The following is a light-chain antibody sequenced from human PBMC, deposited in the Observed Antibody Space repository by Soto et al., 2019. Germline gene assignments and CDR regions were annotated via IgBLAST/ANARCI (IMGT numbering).Light chain of an antibody. Sequence: DIQMTQSPSTLSASVGDRVIITCRASQSISSWLAWYQQKPGEAPKLLIYDASSLESGVPSRFSGSGSGTEFTLTISSLQPDDFATYYCQQYNSYSVYTFSQGTKLEIK. CDR1: QSISSW. CDR3: QQYNSYSVYT. J-gene: IGKJ2*01. CDR2: DAS. V-gene: IGKV1-5*01.